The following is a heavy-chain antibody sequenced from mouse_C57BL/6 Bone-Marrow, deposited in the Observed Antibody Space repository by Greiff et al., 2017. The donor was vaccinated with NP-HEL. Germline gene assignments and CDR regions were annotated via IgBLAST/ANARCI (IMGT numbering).Heavy chain of an antibody. V-gene: IGHV1-80*01. CDR2: IYPGDGDT. J-gene: IGHJ2*01. CDR1: GYAFSSYW. D-gene: IGHD1-1*01. CDR3: ARLGVGYYYGSLDY. Sequence: QVQLKQSGAELVKPGASVKISCKASGYAFSSYWMNWVKQRPGKGLEWIGQIYPGDGDTNYNGKFKGKATLTADKSSSTAYMQLSSLTSEDAAVYFCARLGVGYYYGSLDYWGQGTTLTVSS.